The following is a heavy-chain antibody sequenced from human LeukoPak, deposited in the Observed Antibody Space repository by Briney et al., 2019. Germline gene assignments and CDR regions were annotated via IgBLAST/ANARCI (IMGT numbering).Heavy chain of an antibody. J-gene: IGHJ5*02. V-gene: IGHV3-30*04. Sequence: HPGGSLRLSCAASGFTFSSYAMHWVRQAPGKGLEWVAVISYDGSNKYYADSVKGRFTISRDNSKNTLYLQMNSLRAEDTAVYYCARDQYYDSSGSHNWFDPWGQGTLVTVSS. D-gene: IGHD3-22*01. CDR3: ARDQYYDSSGSHNWFDP. CDR2: ISYDGSNK. CDR1: GFTFSSYA.